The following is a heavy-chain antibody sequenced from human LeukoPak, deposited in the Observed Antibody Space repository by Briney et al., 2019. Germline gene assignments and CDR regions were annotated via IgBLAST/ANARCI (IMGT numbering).Heavy chain of an antibody. CDR1: GGSISSHY. CDR3: ARDQRAYYHMDV. J-gene: IGHJ6*03. Sequence: SETLSLTCTVSGGSISSHYWSWIRQPAGKGLEWIGRIYTSGSTDYNPSLKSRVTMSVDTSKNQFFLKLSSVTAADTAVYYCARDQRAYYHMDVWGKGTTVTVSS. V-gene: IGHV4-4*07. CDR2: IYTSGST.